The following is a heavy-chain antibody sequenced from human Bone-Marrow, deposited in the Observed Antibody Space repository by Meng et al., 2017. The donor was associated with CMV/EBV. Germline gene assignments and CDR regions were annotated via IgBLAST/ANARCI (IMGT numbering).Heavy chain of an antibody. J-gene: IGHJ3*02. CDR1: GGSFSGYY. CDR3: ARVAAAGANGAFDI. CDR2: INHSGST. Sequence: SETLSLTCAVYGGSFSGYYWSWIRQPPGKGLEWIGEINHSGSTNYNPSLKSRVTISVDTSKNQFSLKLSSVTAADTAVYYCARVAAAGANGAFDIWGQGTMVTVSS. D-gene: IGHD6-13*01. V-gene: IGHV4-34*01.